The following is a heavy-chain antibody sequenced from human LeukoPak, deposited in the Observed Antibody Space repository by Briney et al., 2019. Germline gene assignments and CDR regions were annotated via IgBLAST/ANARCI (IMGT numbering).Heavy chain of an antibody. CDR2: INTDGSST. CDR1: GFTFSSYW. V-gene: IGHV3-74*01. D-gene: IGHD1-26*01. J-gene: IGHJ4*02. Sequence: VGCLRLSCAASGFTFSSYWMHWVRQAPGKGLLWVSHINTDGSSTNFADSVRGRFTISRDNAKNTLYLQMNSLRAEDTAVYYCTRDLSGTYYGRFDYWGQGTLVTVSS. CDR3: TRDLSGTYYGRFDY.